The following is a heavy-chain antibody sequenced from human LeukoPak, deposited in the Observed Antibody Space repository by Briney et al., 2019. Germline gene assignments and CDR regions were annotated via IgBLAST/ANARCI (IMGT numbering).Heavy chain of an antibody. CDR3: ARVPADYGDYQYYFDY. V-gene: IGHV4-61*02. Sequence: SETLSLTCTVSGGSISSGSYYWSWIRQSAGKGLEWIGRIYTSGTTNYNPSLKSRVTISVDTSKNQFSLKLSSVTAADTAVYYCARVPADYGDYQYYFDYWGQGTLVTVSS. D-gene: IGHD4-17*01. CDR1: GGSISSGSYY. J-gene: IGHJ4*02. CDR2: IYTSGTT.